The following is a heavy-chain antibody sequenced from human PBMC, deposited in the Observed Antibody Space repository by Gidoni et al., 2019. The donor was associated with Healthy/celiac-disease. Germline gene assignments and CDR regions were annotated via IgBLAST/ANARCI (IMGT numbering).Heavy chain of an antibody. CDR3: SRGKNGSGTYYYYGMDV. D-gene: IGHD3-10*01. CDR2: ITPIFGTA. J-gene: IGHJ6*02. V-gene: IGHV1-69*06. Sequence: QVQLVQSGAEAQKTGSSVKVSCKASGGTFSSYAISWVRQAPGQWLEWMVGITPIFGTANYAQKFQGRVTITADKSTSTAYMELSSLRSEDTAVYYCSRGKNGSGTYYYYGMDVWGQGTTVTVSS. CDR1: GGTFSSYA.